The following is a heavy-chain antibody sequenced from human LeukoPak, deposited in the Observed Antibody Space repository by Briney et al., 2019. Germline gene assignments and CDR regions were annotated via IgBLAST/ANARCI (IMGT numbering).Heavy chain of an antibody. CDR1: GYTLTELS. Sequence: XSVKVSCKVSGYTLTELSMYWVRQAPGKGPEWMGGFDSEDGETIYAQKFQGRVTMTEDTSTDTAYMELSSLRSEDTAVYYCATAPVHSTTSSGQFDYWGQGTLVTVSS. D-gene: IGHD2/OR15-2a*01. V-gene: IGHV1-24*01. J-gene: IGHJ4*02. CDR3: ATAPVHSTTSSGQFDY. CDR2: FDSEDGET.